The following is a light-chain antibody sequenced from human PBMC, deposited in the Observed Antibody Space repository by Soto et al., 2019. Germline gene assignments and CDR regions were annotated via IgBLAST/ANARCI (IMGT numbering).Light chain of an antibody. CDR2: DVT. Sequence: QSALTQPASVSGSPGQSITISCTGTSSDVGAYNYVSWYQHHPGKAPKLMIYDVTNRPSGVSDRFSGSKSGNTASLTSSGLQAEDEADYYCSSYTSSSTLVFGGGTKLTVL. V-gene: IGLV2-14*03. CDR3: SSYTSSSTLV. J-gene: IGLJ2*01. CDR1: SSDVGAYNY.